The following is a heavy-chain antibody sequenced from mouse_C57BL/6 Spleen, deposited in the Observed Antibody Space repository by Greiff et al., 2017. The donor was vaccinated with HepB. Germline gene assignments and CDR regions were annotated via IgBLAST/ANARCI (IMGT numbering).Heavy chain of an antibody. J-gene: IGHJ2*01. CDR3: ARGGALDYYGSRGDFDY. Sequence: QVTLKESGPGILQPSQTLSLTCSFSGFSLSTFGMGVGWIRQPSGKGLEWLAHIWWDDDKYYNPALKSRLTISKDTSKNQVFLKIANVDTADTATYYCARGGALDYYGSRGDFDYWGQGTTLTVSS. CDR2: IWWDDDK. D-gene: IGHD1-1*01. CDR1: GFSLSTFGMG. V-gene: IGHV8-8*01.